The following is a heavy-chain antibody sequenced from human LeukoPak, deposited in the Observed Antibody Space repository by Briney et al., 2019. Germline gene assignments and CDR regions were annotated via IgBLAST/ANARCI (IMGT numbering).Heavy chain of an antibody. D-gene: IGHD3-16*01. Sequence: PSEALSLTCTVSGXSISSPTHYWGWIRQPPGKELEWIGSIYYSGNTNYSPSLKSRVTISVDTSKNQFSLNLSSVTAADTAVYYCGRHPSMVTFGGAIDYWGQGTLVTVSS. J-gene: IGHJ4*02. CDR3: GRHPSMVTFGGAIDY. CDR2: IYYSGNT. V-gene: IGHV4-39*01. CDR1: GXSISSPTHY.